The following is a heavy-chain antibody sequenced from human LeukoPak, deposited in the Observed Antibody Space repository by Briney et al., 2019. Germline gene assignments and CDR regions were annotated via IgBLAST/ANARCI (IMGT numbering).Heavy chain of an antibody. CDR2: IYYSGST. CDR1: GGSISSGDYY. D-gene: IGHD3-10*01. Sequence: SETLSLTCTVSGGSISSGDYYWSWIRQPPGKGLEWIGYIYYSGSTYYNPSLKSRVTISVDASKNQFSLKLSSVTAADTAVYYCAREPIGGYYGSGSYSDYWGQGTLVTVSS. CDR3: AREPIGGYYGSGSYSDY. J-gene: IGHJ4*02. V-gene: IGHV4-30-4*01.